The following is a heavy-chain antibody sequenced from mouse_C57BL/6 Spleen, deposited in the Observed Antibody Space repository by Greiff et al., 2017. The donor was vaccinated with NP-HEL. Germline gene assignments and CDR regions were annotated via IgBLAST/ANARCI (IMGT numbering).Heavy chain of an antibody. J-gene: IGHJ1*03. CDR3: ARVGDYYGSSSHWYFDV. D-gene: IGHD1-1*01. CDR1: GFTFSDYY. CDR2: INYDGSST. V-gene: IGHV5-16*01. Sequence: EVNVVESEGGLVQPGSSMKLSCTASGFTFSDYYMAWVRQVPEKGLEWVANINYDGSSTYYLDSLKSRFIISRDNAKNILYLQMSSLKSEDTATYYCARVGDYYGSSSHWYFDVWGTGTTVTVSS.